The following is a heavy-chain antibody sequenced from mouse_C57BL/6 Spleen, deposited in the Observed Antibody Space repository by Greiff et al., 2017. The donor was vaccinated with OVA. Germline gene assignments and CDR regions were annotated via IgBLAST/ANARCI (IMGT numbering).Heavy chain of an antibody. CDR2: INPSTGGT. Sequence: EVKLMESGPELVKPGASVKISCKASGYSFTGYYMNWVKQSPEKSLEWIGEINPSTGGTTYNQKFKAKATLTVDKSSSTAYMQLKSLTSEDSAVYYCARHYYGSSSYFDVWGTGTTVTVSS. V-gene: IGHV1-42*01. D-gene: IGHD1-1*01. CDR1: GYSFTGYY. J-gene: IGHJ1*03. CDR3: ARHYYGSSSYFDV.